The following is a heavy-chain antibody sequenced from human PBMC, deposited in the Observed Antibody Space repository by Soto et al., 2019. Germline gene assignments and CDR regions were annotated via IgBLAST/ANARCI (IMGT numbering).Heavy chain of an antibody. CDR3: ASPYCGGDCYNYYYYGMDV. CDR2: IYYSGST. Sequence: QLQLQESGPGLVKPSETLSLTCTVSGGSISSSSYYWGWIRQPPGKGLEWIGSIYYSGSTYYNPSLKSRVHISVDTAKNQFSLKLSSVTAADTAVYYCASPYCGGDCYNYYYYGMDVWGQGTTVTVSS. CDR1: GGSISSSSYY. J-gene: IGHJ6*02. V-gene: IGHV4-39*01. D-gene: IGHD2-21*02.